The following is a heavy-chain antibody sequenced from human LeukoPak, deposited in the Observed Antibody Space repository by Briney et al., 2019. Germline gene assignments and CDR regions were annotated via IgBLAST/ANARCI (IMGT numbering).Heavy chain of an antibody. D-gene: IGHD4-11*01. J-gene: IGHJ4*02. CDR3: ARGVTTETLDY. CDR1: GFTFSSYE. CDR2: ISSSGRTI. V-gene: IGHV3-48*03. Sequence: GGSLRLSCAASGFTFSSYEMNWVRQAPGKGLEWVSYISSSGRTIYNADSVKGRFTISRDNAKNSLYLQTNSLRAEDTAVYYRARGVTTETLDYRGQGTLVTVSS.